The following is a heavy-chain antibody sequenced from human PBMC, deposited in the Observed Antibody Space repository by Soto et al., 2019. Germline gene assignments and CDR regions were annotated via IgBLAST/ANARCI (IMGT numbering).Heavy chain of an antibody. V-gene: IGHV1-18*01. CDR2: VSLYNGDI. CDR1: GFAFSEYG. Sequence: QVQLVQSGAEVKKPGAAVTVSCKASGFAFSEYGFSWVRQAPGQGLEWMAWVSLYNGDINYAQKFQGRVTMTTDTSTETVYMEMRSLRSDDTAVYYCARYPYVKDAFDLWGQGTMVSVSS. D-gene: IGHD1-1*01. CDR3: ARYPYVKDAFDL. J-gene: IGHJ3*01.